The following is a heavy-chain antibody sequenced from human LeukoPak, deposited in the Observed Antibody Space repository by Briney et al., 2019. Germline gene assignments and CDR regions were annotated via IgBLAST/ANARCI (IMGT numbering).Heavy chain of an antibody. D-gene: IGHD3-10*01. J-gene: IGHJ4*02. CDR3: AREARFGELSLNY. CDR1: GFIFSSYN. CDR2: ISSSSSTI. V-gene: IGHV3-48*04. Sequence: GGSLRLSCAASGFIFSSYNMNWVRQAPGKGLEWVSYISSSSSTIYYADSVRGRFTISRDNAKNSLYLQMNSLRVEDTAVYYCAREARFGELSLNYWGQGTLVTVSS.